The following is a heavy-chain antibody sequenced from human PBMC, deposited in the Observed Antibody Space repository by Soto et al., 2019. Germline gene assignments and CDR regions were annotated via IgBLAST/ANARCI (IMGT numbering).Heavy chain of an antibody. J-gene: IGHJ6*02. D-gene: IGHD1-26*01. Sequence: GESLKISCKGSGYSFTSYWIGWVRQIPGKGLEWMGIIYPGDSDTRYSPSFQGQATISADKSISTAHLQWSSLKASDTAMYYCARLSGSYSYYYYYGMDVWGQGTTATVSS. CDR3: ARLSGSYSYYYYYGMDV. V-gene: IGHV5-51*01. CDR2: IYPGDSDT. CDR1: GYSFTSYW.